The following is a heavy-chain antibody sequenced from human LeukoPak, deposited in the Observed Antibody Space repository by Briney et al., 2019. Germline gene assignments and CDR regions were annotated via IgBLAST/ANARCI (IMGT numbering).Heavy chain of an antibody. D-gene: IGHD2-2*01. V-gene: IGHV1-69*05. CDR1: GYTFTSYG. CDR2: IIPIFGTA. Sequence: ASVKVSCKASGYTFTSYGISWVRQAPGQGLEWMGGIIPIFGTANYAQKFQGRVTITTDESTSTAYMELSSLRSEDTAVYYCARGYCSSTSCQSVGYYYYMDVWGKGTTVTVSS. CDR3: ARGYCSSTSCQSVGYYYYMDV. J-gene: IGHJ6*03.